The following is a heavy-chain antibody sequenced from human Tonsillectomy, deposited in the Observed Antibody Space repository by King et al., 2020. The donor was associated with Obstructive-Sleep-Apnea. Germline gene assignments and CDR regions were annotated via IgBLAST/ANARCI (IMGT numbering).Heavy chain of an antibody. Sequence: DVQLVESGGGLVKPGGSLRLSCSVSGFTFSSYSMNWVRQAPGKGLEWISYTRSSVCDSFYADPVKGRFTISRENAKESLYLQMSSLRAEETAVYYCVRDSSYAFDVWGQGTVVTVSS. CDR3: VRDSSYAFDV. D-gene: IGHD2-2*01. V-gene: IGHV3-48*01. CDR1: GFTFSSYS. J-gene: IGHJ3*01. CDR2: TRSSVCDS.